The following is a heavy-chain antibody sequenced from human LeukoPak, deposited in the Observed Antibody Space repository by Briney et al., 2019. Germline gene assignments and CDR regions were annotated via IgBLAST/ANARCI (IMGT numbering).Heavy chain of an antibody. V-gene: IGHV3-74*01. Sequence: PGGSLRLSCAASGFTFSSYWMHWVRQAPGKGLVWVSRINSDGSSTSYADSVKGRFTISRDNAKNMLYLQMHSLRAEDTAVYYCAATSYGDYDLDYWGQGTLVTVSS. D-gene: IGHD4-17*01. CDR1: GFTFSSYW. J-gene: IGHJ4*02. CDR3: AATSYGDYDLDY. CDR2: INSDGSST.